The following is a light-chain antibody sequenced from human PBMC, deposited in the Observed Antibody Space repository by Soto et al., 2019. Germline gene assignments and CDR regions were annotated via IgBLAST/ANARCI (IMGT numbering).Light chain of an antibody. CDR1: NSNIGSNT. CDR3: ATWDDSLNGYV. Sequence: QSVLTQAPPASASRGQSDRSSCCGTNSNIGSNTIAWYQHLPGTAPTRLIHSNTQRPSRVPDRFSASKSGTSASLAISGLQSEDEADYSCATWDDSLNGYVFGTGTKVTVL. V-gene: IGLV1-44*01. CDR2: SNT. J-gene: IGLJ1*01.